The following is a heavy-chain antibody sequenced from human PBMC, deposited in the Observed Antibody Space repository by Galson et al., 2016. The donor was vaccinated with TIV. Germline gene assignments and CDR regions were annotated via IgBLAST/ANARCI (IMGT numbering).Heavy chain of an antibody. J-gene: IGHJ4*02. Sequence: SGKVHCKGSGYTFTDDVIQNKQHNTRQTLQNQKHNNPNNNITKQPQQPQDRVTLTVDTSISTAYMELSRLRSDDTAVYFCARVNSKTDKYFFDYWGQGTLVTVSS. CDR1: GYTFTDDV. D-gene: IGHD1-7*01. V-gene: IGHV1-2*06. CDR2: NNPNNNIT. CDR3: ARVNSKTDKYFFDY.